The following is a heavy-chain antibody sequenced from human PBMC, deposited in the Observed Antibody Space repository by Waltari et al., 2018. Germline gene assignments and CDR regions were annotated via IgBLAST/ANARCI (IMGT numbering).Heavy chain of an antibody. CDR2: INPDGNTI. J-gene: IGHJ4*02. D-gene: IGHD2-15*01. V-gene: IGHV3-74*01. CDR3: VRDFGGNLDS. Sequence: EVQVVESGGGLVQPGGSLRLSCAASSFTVRRYWMHWVRQAPGKGLVWVSRINPDGNTINYADSVRGRFTISRDSARNTLYLQMNSLRADDTAVYYCVRDFGGNLDSWGQGTLVTVSS. CDR1: SFTVRRYW.